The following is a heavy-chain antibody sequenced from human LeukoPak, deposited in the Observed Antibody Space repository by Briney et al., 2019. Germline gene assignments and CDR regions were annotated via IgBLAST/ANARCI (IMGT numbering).Heavy chain of an antibody. D-gene: IGHD3-3*01. CDR1: GGSFSGYY. Sequence: SETLSLTCAVYGGSFSGYYWSWIRQPPGKGLEWIGEINHSGSTNYNPSLKSRVTISVDTSKNQFSLKLSSVTAADTAVYYCARHYKGSGYYQKAFDIWGQGTMVTVSS. J-gene: IGHJ3*02. V-gene: IGHV4-34*01. CDR2: INHSGST. CDR3: ARHYKGSGYYQKAFDI.